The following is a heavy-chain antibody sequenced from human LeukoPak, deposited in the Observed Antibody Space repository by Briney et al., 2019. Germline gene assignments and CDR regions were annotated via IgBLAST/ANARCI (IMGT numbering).Heavy chain of an antibody. CDR1: GDSISSSSDY. CDR2: IYYSGST. Sequence: SETLSLTCTVSGDSISSSSDYWGWIRQPPGKGLEWIGTIYYSGSTYYNPSLKSRVTISVDTSKNQFSLKLSSVTAADTAVYYCARTPRRSSSWYSARGSNNWFDPWGQGTLVTVSS. D-gene: IGHD6-13*01. CDR3: ARTPRRSSSWYSARGSNNWFDP. J-gene: IGHJ5*02. V-gene: IGHV4-39*07.